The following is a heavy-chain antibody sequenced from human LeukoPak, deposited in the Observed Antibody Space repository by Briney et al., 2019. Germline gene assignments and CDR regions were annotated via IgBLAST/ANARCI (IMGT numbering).Heavy chain of an antibody. D-gene: IGHD6-6*01. J-gene: IGHJ4*02. CDR2: IKQDGSEK. V-gene: IGHV3-7*01. CDR1: GFTFSTHD. Sequence: GGSLRLSCAASGFTFSTHDVNWVRPAPGKGLEGVANIKQDGSEKYYVDSVKGRFTTSRDNAKNSLYLQMNSLRAEDTAVYYCARDNSEYSSSSPDYWGQGTLVTVSS. CDR3: ARDNSEYSSSSPDY.